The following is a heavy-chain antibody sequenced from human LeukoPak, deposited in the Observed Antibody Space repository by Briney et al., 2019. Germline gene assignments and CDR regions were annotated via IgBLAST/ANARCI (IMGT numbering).Heavy chain of an antibody. Sequence: LRLSCAASGFTFSSYAMSWIRQPPGKGLEWIGEINHSGSTNYNPSLKSRVTISVDTSKNQFSLKLSSVTAADTAVYYCRSYYYGMDVWGQGTTVTVSS. V-gene: IGHV4-34*08. CDR2: INHSGST. CDR3: RSYYYGMDV. J-gene: IGHJ6*02. CDR1: GFTFSSYA.